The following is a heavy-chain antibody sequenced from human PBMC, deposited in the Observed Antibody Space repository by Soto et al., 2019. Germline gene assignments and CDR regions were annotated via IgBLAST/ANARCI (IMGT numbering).Heavy chain of an antibody. V-gene: IGHV3-66*01. CDR3: AAYSHKGY. J-gene: IGHJ4*02. D-gene: IGHD3-16*01. CDR1: GFTVSNNY. Sequence: EEQLVESGGDLVQPGGSLRLSCAASGFTVSNNYMSWVRQAPGKGLEWVSLIYSGGSTYYADSVKGRFTISIDSSKNKLYLQMNSLRAEDTAMYYCAAYSHKGYWGQGTLVTVSS. CDR2: IYSGGST.